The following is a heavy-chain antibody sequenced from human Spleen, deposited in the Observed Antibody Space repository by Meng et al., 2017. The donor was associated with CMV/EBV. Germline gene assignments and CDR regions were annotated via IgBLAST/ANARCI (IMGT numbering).Heavy chain of an antibody. CDR3: ARGYCSGASCYIDD. CDR2: VNANSGAK. CDR1: GSTFTGYS. D-gene: IGHD2-2*02. V-gene: IGHV1-2*02. J-gene: IGHJ4*02. Sequence: ASGSTFTGYSLTWVRPAPGQGLEWMGWVNANSGAKDYAQKFQGRVTMTRDTSISTAYMELSRLRSDDTAVYYCARGYCSGASCYIDDWGQGTLVTVSS.